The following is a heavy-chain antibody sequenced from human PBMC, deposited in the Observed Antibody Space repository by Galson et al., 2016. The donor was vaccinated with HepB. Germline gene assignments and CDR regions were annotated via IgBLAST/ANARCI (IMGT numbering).Heavy chain of an antibody. CDR2: ISSSGTTI. V-gene: IGHV3-48*03. CDR3: ARVLFGSGSYWCLDV. CDR1: GFTFSRYE. J-gene: IGHJ6*02. D-gene: IGHD3-10*01. Sequence: SLRLSCAASGFTFSRYEMNWVRQAPGKGLEWVSYISSSGTTIYYADSVKGRFTLTRDNAKNSLYLQVNSLRDEDTAVYFCARVLFGSGSYWCLDVWGQGTTVTVS.